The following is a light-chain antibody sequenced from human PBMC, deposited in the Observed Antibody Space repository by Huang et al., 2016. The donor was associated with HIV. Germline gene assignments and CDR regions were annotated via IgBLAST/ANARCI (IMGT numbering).Light chain of an antibody. J-gene: IGKJ4*01. CDR1: QSVGTY. CDR2: DAS. CDR3: QQRSNWPLT. V-gene: IGKV3-11*01. Sequence: EIVLTQSPATLSLSPGERATLSCRASQSVGTYLAWYQQKPGQAPRLLIYDASNRATGTPARFSGSVSGTDFTLTISSLEPEDFAVYYCQQRSNWPLTFGGGTKVEIK.